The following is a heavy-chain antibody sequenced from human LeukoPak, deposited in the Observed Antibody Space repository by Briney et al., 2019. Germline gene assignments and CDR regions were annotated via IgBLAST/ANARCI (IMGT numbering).Heavy chain of an antibody. CDR1: RFTFSSYG. D-gene: IGHD5-24*01. J-gene: IGHJ1*01. V-gene: IGHV3-30*02. CDR3: ARDLGMASTIQL. CDR2: IRYDGSNK. Sequence: GGSLRLSCVGSRFTFSSYGMHLGRQAPGKGLEWVAFIRYDGSNKYYADSVKGRFTISRDNSKNTLFLQMNSLRAEDTAFYYCARDLGMASTIQLWGQGTLVTVSS.